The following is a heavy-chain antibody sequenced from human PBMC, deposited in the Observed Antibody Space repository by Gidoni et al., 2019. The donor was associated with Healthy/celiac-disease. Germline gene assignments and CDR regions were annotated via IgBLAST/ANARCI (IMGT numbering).Heavy chain of an antibody. D-gene: IGHD3-3*01. CDR2: IWYDGSNK. CDR3: ARAISPSYYDFWSGPLQGMDV. CDR1: GFTFSSYG. Sequence: QVQLVESGGGVVQPGRFLRLSCAAPGFTFSSYGLHWVRQAPGKGLGWVAVIWYDGSNKYYADSVKGRFTISRDNSKNTLYLQMNSLRAEDTAVYYCARAISPSYYDFWSGPLQGMDVWGQGTTVTVSS. V-gene: IGHV3-33*01. J-gene: IGHJ6*02.